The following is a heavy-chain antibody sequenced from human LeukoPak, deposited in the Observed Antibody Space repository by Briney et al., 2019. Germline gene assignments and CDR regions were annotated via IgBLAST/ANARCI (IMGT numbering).Heavy chain of an antibody. J-gene: IGHJ4*02. CDR1: CGSISSSSYY. V-gene: IGHV4-39*07. CDR2: IYYSVST. D-gene: IGHD3-3*01. CDR3: AGGFLEWLLCY. Sequence: SETLSLTCTVSCGSISSSSYYWGWIRQPPGKGLEWIGSIYYSVSTYYNPSLKSRVTISVDTSKNQFSLKLSSVTAADTAVYYCAGGFLEWLLCYWGQGTLVTVSS.